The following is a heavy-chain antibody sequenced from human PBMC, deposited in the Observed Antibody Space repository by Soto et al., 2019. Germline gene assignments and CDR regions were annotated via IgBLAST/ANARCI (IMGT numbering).Heavy chain of an antibody. CDR2: IVPMINKI. Sequence: QVPLVQSGAEVERPGSSVKVSCKTSGGTTSSYTIGWVRQAPGQGLEWMGNIVPMINKIDYAQKFQGRVTITADKSTRTVYMELNSLRSEDTAVYFCALRTGNWNPLADWGQGTLVTVSS. CDR1: GGTTSSYT. J-gene: IGHJ4*02. D-gene: IGHD1-1*01. V-gene: IGHV1-69*02. CDR3: ALRTGNWNPLAD.